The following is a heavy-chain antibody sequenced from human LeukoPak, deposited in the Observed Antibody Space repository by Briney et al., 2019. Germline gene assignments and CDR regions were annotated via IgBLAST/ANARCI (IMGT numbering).Heavy chain of an antibody. Sequence: ASVKVACKASGYTFTSYAMHWVRQAPGQRLEWMGWINGANGNTEYSQKFQGRVTITRDTSASTAYMELSSLRSEDTAVYYCARVYCSSTSCHYYLDYWGQGTRVTISS. V-gene: IGHV1-3*01. CDR2: INGANGNT. D-gene: IGHD2-2*01. J-gene: IGHJ4*02. CDR1: GYTFTSYA. CDR3: ARVYCSSTSCHYYLDY.